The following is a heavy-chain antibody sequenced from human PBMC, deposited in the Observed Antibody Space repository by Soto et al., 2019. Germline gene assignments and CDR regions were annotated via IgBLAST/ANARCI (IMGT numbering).Heavy chain of an antibody. CDR1: GFTFSSYA. Sequence: GGSLRLSCAASGFTFSSYAVSWVRQAPGKGLEWVSAISGSGGSTYYADSVKGRFTISRDNSKNTLYLQMNSLRAEDTAVYYCAKNRLLVRPALDYYYMDVWGKGTTVTVSS. D-gene: IGHD3-10*01. V-gene: IGHV3-23*01. CDR2: ISGSGGST. J-gene: IGHJ6*03. CDR3: AKNRLLVRPALDYYYMDV.